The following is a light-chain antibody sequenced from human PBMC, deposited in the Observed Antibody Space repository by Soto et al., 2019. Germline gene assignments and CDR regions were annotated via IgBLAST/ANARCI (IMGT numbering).Light chain of an antibody. CDR1: SSNIGAGYD. Sequence: QSVLTQPPSVSGAPGQRVTISCTGSSSNIGAGYDVHWYQQLPGTAPKPLIYGNSNRPSGVPDRFSGSKSGTSASLAITGLQAEDEADYYCQSYDSSLSGSYVFGTGTKVTVX. CDR3: QSYDSSLSGSYV. CDR2: GNS. V-gene: IGLV1-40*01. J-gene: IGLJ1*01.